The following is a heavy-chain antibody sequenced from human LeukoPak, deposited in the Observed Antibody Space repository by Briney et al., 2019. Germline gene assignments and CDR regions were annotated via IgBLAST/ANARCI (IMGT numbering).Heavy chain of an antibody. CDR2: ISYDGSNK. CDR3: AREHDYGDYARAFDI. CDR1: GFTFSSYA. Sequence: RGSLRLSCAASGFTFSSYAMHWVRQAPGKGLEWVAVISYDGSNKYYADSVKGRFIISRDNSKNTLYLQMNSLRAGDTAVYYCAREHDYGDYARAFDIWGQGTMVTVSS. J-gene: IGHJ3*02. D-gene: IGHD4-17*01. V-gene: IGHV3-30*04.